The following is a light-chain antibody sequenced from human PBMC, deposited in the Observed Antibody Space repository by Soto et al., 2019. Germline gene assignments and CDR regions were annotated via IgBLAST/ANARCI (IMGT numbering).Light chain of an antibody. J-gene: IGKJ4*01. V-gene: IGKV3-11*01. Sequence: EVVLTQSPATLSLSPGERATLSCRASQSVSSYLAWYRQKPGQAPRLLIYDASNRATGIPARFSGSGSGTDFTLTISSLEPEDFAVYYCQQRSSWPPAFGGGTKVEIK. CDR3: QQRSSWPPA. CDR2: DAS. CDR1: QSVSSY.